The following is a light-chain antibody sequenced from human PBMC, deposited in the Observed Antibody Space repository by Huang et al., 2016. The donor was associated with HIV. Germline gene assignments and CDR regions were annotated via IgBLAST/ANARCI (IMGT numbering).Light chain of an antibody. V-gene: IGKV1-39*01. CDR2: GAS. Sequence: DIQMTQFPTSLSASVEARVTITCWAGQTIGKYLNGYQQKSGRAPKLLIYGASKLQSGVPSRFSGRGSGTHFSLTINSLQPDDSAIYYCQQSYRTPRTFGQGTNLEI. CDR1: QTIGKY. CDR3: QQSYRTPRT. J-gene: IGKJ2*01.